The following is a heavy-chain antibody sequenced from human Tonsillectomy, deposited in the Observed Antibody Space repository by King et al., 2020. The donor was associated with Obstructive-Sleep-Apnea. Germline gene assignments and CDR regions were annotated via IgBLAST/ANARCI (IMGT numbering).Heavy chain of an antibody. D-gene: IGHD2-2*01. CDR2: IYSGGTT. V-gene: IGHV3-53*04. CDR3: VTKKSPAPYYGMDV. Sequence: VQLVESGGGLVQPGGTLRLSCAGSGFSVSSTYMSWVRQAPGKGLEWVSIIYSGGTTYYADSVKGRFTISRHNSNNTLYLQMNSLRADDTAVYYCVTKKSPAPYYGMDVWGQGTTVTVSS. CDR1: GFSVSSTY. J-gene: IGHJ6*02.